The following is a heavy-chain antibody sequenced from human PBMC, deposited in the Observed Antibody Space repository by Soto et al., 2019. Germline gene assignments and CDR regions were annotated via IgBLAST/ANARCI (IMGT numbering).Heavy chain of an antibody. D-gene: IGHD4-17*01. Sequence: QVQLVQSGAEVKKPGASVKVSCKASAYTFTGYFVQWVRQAPGQGLEWMGWINPKSGGPNYAQKFQGWVIMTSDTSISTVYMEMNRQISDDTDVDYCARGSDGDYVGAALGYWGQGTLVTVSS. CDR1: AYTFTGYF. CDR3: ARGSDGDYVGAALGY. J-gene: IGHJ4*02. CDR2: INPKSGGP. V-gene: IGHV1-2*04.